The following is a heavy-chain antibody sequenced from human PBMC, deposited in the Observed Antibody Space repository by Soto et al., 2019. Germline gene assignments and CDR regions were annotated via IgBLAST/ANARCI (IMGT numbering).Heavy chain of an antibody. CDR2: ISSSSSTI. CDR1: GFTFSSYS. V-gene: IGHV3-48*01. D-gene: IGHD2-15*01. Sequence: EVQLVESGGGLVQPGGSLRLSCAASGFTFSSYSMNWVRQAPGKGLEWVSYISSSSSTIYYADSVKGRFTISRDNAKNSLYLQMNSLRAEDTAVYYCARGRDIVVVVAATIDYWGQGTLVTVSS. CDR3: ARGRDIVVVVAATIDY. J-gene: IGHJ4*02.